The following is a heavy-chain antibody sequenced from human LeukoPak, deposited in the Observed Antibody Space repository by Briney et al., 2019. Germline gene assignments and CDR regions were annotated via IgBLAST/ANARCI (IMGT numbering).Heavy chain of an antibody. V-gene: IGHV4-59*01. D-gene: IGHD6-6*01. Sequence: SETLSLTCTVSGGSISSYYWSWIRQPPGKGLEWIGYIYYSGSTNCNPSLKSRVTMSVDTTKNQFSLKLPSVTAADTAVYYCARDSRRYSTSYGFDYWGQGTLVTVSS. CDR2: IYYSGST. J-gene: IGHJ4*02. CDR3: ARDSRRYSTSYGFDY. CDR1: GGSISSYY.